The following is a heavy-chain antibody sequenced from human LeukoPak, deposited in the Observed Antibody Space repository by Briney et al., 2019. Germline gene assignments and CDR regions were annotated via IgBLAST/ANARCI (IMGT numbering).Heavy chain of an antibody. CDR3: ARANYDYAAPGYFQH. CDR2: INHSGST. D-gene: IGHD3-16*01. V-gene: IGHV4-34*01. CDR1: GGSFSGYS. Sequence: AETLSLTCAVSGGSFSGYSWSWVRQPPGKGLEWIGEINHSGSTNHNPSLMSRVSILVDTSDNQFPHQQSSVTAADTAVYDCARANYDYAAPGYFQHWGQGTLVTVSS. J-gene: IGHJ1*01.